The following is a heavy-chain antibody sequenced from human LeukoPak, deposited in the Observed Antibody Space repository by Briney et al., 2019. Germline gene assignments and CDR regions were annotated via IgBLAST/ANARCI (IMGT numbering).Heavy chain of an antibody. CDR2: SIPISTTA. CDR3: TIGPFCGVDCYAVDY. CDR1: GGMFSTYA. J-gene: IGHJ4*02. D-gene: IGHD2-21*02. V-gene: IGHV1-69*01. Sequence: GASVTVSCKASGGMFSTYAISWVRQAPGQGPEWMGGSIPISTTANYAQKFQGRVTITSDEFTRTAYMEVYSLKCEDTAVYYCTIGPFCGVDCYAVDYWGQGTLVTVSS.